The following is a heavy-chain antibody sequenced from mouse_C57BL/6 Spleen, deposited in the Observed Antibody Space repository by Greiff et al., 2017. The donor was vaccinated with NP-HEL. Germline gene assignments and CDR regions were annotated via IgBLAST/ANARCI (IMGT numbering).Heavy chain of an antibody. CDR1: GYTFTSYW. J-gene: IGHJ3*01. CDR2: IHPNSGST. V-gene: IGHV1-64*01. D-gene: IGHD1-1*01. CDR3: AREDYYGSVAY. Sequence: VQLQQPGAELVKPGASVKLSCKASGYTFTSYWMHWVKQRPGQGLEWIGMIHPNSGSTNYNEKFKSKATLTVDKSSSTAYMQLSSLTSEDSAVYYCAREDYYGSVAYWGRGTLVTVSA.